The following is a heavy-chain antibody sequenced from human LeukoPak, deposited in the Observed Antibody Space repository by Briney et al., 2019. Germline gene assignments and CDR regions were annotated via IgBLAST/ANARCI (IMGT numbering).Heavy chain of an antibody. CDR2: IYPADSDT. Sequence: GESLKISCKGSGYSFTSYWIVWVRQMPGKGLEWMGIIYPADSDTRYSPSFQGQVTMSADRSITTAYLQWSSLKASDTAMYYCARLIASNSWYDSWGQGTLVTVSS. V-gene: IGHV5-51*01. CDR3: ARLIASNSWYDS. D-gene: IGHD2-15*01. CDR1: GYSFTSYW. J-gene: IGHJ5*01.